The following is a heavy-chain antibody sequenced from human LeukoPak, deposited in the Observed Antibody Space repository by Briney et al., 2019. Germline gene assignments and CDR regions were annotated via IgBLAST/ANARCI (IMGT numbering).Heavy chain of an antibody. CDR1: GFTFSSYG. D-gene: IGHD3-22*01. CDR2: IWYDGSNK. Sequence: GGSLRLSCAASGFTFSSYGMHWVRQARGKGLEWVAVIWYDGSNKYYADSVKGRFTISRDNSKNTLYLQMNSLRAEDTAVYYCAKDLSFAYYDSSGPLFQHWGQGTLVTVSS. J-gene: IGHJ1*01. CDR3: AKDLSFAYYDSSGPLFQH. V-gene: IGHV3-33*06.